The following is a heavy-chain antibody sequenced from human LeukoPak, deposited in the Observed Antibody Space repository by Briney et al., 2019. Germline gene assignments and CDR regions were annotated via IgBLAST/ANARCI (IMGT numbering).Heavy chain of an antibody. CDR3: ARDRRIAGFDP. CDR2: IYYSGST. Sequence: SETLSLTCTASGGSISSYYWTWIRQPPGKGLEWIGYIYYSGSTNYNPSLKSRVTISVDTSKNQFSLKLSSVTAADTAVYYCARDRRIAGFDPWGQGTLVTVSS. CDR1: GGSISSYY. D-gene: IGHD3-16*02. V-gene: IGHV4-59*01. J-gene: IGHJ5*02.